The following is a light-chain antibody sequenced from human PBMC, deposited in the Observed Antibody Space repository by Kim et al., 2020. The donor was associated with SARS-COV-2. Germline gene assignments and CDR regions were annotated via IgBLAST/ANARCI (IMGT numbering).Light chain of an antibody. CDR3: GTWDTSLSSIV. CDR2: DNA. CDR1: SSNIGSNM. Sequence: GQKVTVSCAGSSSNIGSNMVSWYQQFPGTAPKLLIFDNAKRPSWIPDRFSASKSGTSATLDITGLQSGDEDDYYCGTWDTSLSSIVFGGGTQLTVL. V-gene: IGLV1-51*01. J-gene: IGLJ7*01.